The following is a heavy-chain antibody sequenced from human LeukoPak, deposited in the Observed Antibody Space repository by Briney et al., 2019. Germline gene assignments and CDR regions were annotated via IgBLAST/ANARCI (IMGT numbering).Heavy chain of an antibody. J-gene: IGHJ4*02. D-gene: IGHD3-22*01. CDR3: ARRWDYDSSGYYTGDYFDY. CDR2: IYPGDSDT. CDR1: GYSFTSYW. Sequence: HGESLKISCKGSGYSFTSYWIGWVRQMPGKGLEWMGIIYPGDSDTRYSPSFQGQVTISADKSISTAYLQWSSLKASDTAMYYCARRWDYDSSGYYTGDYFDYWGQGTLVTVSS. V-gene: IGHV5-51*01.